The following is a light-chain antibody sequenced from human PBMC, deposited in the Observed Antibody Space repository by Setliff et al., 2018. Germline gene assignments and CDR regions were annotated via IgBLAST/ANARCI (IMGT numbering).Light chain of an antibody. CDR1: SSDVGGYKY. CDR3: CSFAGTYSVV. CDR2: DVS. Sequence: QSVLTQPPSASGSPGQSVTISRTGSSSDVGGYKYVSWYQQRPGKAPKVMIYDVSKRPSGVPDRFSGSKSGTTASLTISGLQPEDEADYYCCSFAGTYSVVFGTGTKVTVL. J-gene: IGLJ1*01. V-gene: IGLV2-11*01.